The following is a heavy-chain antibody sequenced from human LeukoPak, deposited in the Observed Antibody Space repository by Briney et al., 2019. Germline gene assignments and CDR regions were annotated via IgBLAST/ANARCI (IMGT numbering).Heavy chain of an antibody. CDR1: GFTLSSYA. J-gene: IGHJ6*02. D-gene: IGHD3-10*02. CDR2: ISGSGGST. V-gene: IGHV3-23*01. Sequence: GGSLRLSCAASGFTLSSYAMSWVRQAPGKGLEWVSAISGSGGSTYYADSVKGRFTISRDNSKNTLYLQMNSLRAEDTAVYYCAKVVRGVTIYYYGMDVWGQGTTVTVSS. CDR3: AKVVRGVTIYYYGMDV.